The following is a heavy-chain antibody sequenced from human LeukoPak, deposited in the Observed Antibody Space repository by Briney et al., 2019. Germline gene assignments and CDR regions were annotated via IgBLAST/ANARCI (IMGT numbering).Heavy chain of an antibody. CDR2: INYSGST. J-gene: IGHJ4*02. V-gene: IGHV4-59*01. D-gene: IGHD6-13*01. CDR1: GGSISSYY. Sequence: PSETLSLTCTVSGGSISSYYWSWIRQPPGKGLEWIGYINYSGSTNYNPSLKSRVTISVDTSKNQFSLKLSSVTAADTAVYYCARSVSSSWYTDSRYFDYWGQGTLVTVSS. CDR3: ARSVSSSWYTDSRYFDY.